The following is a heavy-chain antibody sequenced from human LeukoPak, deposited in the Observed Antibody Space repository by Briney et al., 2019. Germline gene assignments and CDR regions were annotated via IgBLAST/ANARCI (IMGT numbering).Heavy chain of an antibody. J-gene: IGHJ4*02. CDR3: ARMAMDPAMVTNFFDL. Sequence: ASVKVSCKASGYTFTDYYMYLVRQAPGQGPECMGVIHPSGGSTTYAQKFQGRVTLTKDTATSTVYIELSSLRSDDTAVYYCARMAMDPAMVTNFFDLWGQGTLLTVSA. CDR2: IHPSGGST. D-gene: IGHD5-18*01. CDR1: GYTFTDYY. V-gene: IGHV1-46*01.